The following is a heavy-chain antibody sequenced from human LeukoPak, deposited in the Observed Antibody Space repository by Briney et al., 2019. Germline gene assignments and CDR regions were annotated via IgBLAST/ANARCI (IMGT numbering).Heavy chain of an antibody. D-gene: IGHD2-15*01. V-gene: IGHV1-8*01. CDR1: GYTFTSYD. CDR2: MNPNSGNT. CDR3: ARGLGDCSGGSCYSGAFDI. Sequence: GASVKVSCKASGYTFTSYDINWVRQATGQGLEWMGWMNPNSGNTGYAQKFQGRVTMTRNTSISTAYMELSSLRSEDTAVYYCARGLGDCSGGSCYSGAFDIWGQGTMVTVSS. J-gene: IGHJ3*02.